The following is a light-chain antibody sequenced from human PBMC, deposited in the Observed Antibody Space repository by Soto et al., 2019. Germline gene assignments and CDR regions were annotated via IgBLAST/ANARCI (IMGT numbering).Light chain of an antibody. CDR1: SNDIGSDKF. CDR2: EGS. V-gene: IGLV2-23*01. J-gene: IGLJ3*02. CDR3: GSYAGDSTMV. Sequence: QSALTQPASVSGSPGQSITISCSGTSNDIGSDKFVSWYQQHPGKVPKVIIYEGSKRPSGVSNRFSGSKSGNTASLTISGLQAEDEADYYCGSYAGDSTMVFGGGTKVTVL.